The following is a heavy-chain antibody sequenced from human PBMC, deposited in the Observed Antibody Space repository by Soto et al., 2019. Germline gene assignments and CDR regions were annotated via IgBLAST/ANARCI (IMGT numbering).Heavy chain of an antibody. CDR1: GFTVSSYG. CDR3: ARGPYSSSWSPGVDP. D-gene: IGHD6-13*01. Sequence: QVQLVESGGGVVQPGRSLRLSCAASGFTVSSYGMHWVRQAPGKGLEWVALIWYDESNKYYGDSGKGRFTISRDNSKNTLYLQMNSLRAEDTAVYYCARGPYSSSWSPGVDPWGQGTLVTVSS. CDR2: IWYDESNK. J-gene: IGHJ5*02. V-gene: IGHV3-33*08.